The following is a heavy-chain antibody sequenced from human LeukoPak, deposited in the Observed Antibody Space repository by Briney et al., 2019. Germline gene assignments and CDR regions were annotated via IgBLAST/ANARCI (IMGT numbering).Heavy chain of an antibody. CDR3: VRHSRVVAFDY. J-gene: IGHJ4*02. CDR1: GGSISSYY. Sequence: PSETLSLTCTVSGGSISSYYWSWIRQPPGRGLEWIGYIYYTGNTNYNPSLKSRVTISEDTSKNQVSLELSSVTAADTAVYHCVRHSRVVAFDYWGQGNLVTVSS. V-gene: IGHV4-59*08. D-gene: IGHD2-15*01. CDR2: IYYTGNT.